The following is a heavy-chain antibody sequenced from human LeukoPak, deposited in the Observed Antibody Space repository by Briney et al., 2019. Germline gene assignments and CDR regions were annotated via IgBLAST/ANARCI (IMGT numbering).Heavy chain of an antibody. CDR2: IYCSGST. D-gene: IGHD2-2*02. V-gene: IGHV4-30-4*07. J-gene: IGHJ5*02. Sequence: PSQTLSLTCAVSGGSISSGGYSWSWIRQPPGKGLEWIGYIYCSGSTNYNPSLKSRVTISVDTSKNQFSLKLSSVTAADTAVYYCAREGSCSSTSCYSHSNWFDPWGQGTLVTVSS. CDR3: AREGSCSSTSCYSHSNWFDP. CDR1: GGSISSGGYS.